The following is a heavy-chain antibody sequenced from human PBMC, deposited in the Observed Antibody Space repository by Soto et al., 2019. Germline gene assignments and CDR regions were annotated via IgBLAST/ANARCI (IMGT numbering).Heavy chain of an antibody. CDR1: GFTFSNYA. Sequence: GGSLRLSCAASGFTFSNYAIKWVRQAPGKGLEWVSTISGSGGSTYYADSVKGRFSISRDNSKNTLYLQMNSLRPDDTAVYYCAKDQRYSSPSGLFDFWGQGTLITVSS. CDR3: AKDQRYSSPSGLFDF. CDR2: ISGSGGST. J-gene: IGHJ4*02. V-gene: IGHV3-23*01. D-gene: IGHD6-6*01.